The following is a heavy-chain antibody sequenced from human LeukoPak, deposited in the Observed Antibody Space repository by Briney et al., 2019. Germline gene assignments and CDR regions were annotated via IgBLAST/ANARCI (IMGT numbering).Heavy chain of an antibody. CDR3: ARQRGWFDS. J-gene: IGHJ5*01. CDR2: INPSGDT. Sequence: SETLSLTCAVYGGSFSGYYWTWIRQPPGMGLEWTGEINPSGDTKYNPSLKSRVTISVDTSKNQFSLTLTSVTAADMALYFCARQRGWFDSWGQGTLVTVSS. CDR1: GGSFSGYY. D-gene: IGHD6-25*01. V-gene: IGHV4-34*01.